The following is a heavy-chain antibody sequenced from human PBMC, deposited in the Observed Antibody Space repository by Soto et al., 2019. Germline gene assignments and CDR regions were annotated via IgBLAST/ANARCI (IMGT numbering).Heavy chain of an antibody. J-gene: IGHJ5*02. Sequence: SETLSLTCTVSGGSIATSSYFWAWIRRPPGKGLEWIGSIDYRGTIYNNPSLKSRVTISVDTSKNHFSLKLDSVTAADTALYYCSRRAPEGFDPWGQGTLVTVYS. CDR3: SRRAPEGFDP. CDR2: IDYRGTI. V-gene: IGHV4-39*02. CDR1: GGSIATSSYF.